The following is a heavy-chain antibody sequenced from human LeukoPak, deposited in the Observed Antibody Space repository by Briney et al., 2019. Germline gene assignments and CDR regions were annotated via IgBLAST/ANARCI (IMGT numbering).Heavy chain of an antibody. Sequence: ASVKVSCKASGYIFTTYDINCVRQATGQGLERMGWMNTHRGNTGYAQKFQGRVTMTRNTSISTAYIDLSSLTSEDTAVYYCARGFYDIKGYYYRFDFWGQGTLVTVSS. V-gene: IGHV1-8*01. D-gene: IGHD3-22*01. J-gene: IGHJ4*02. CDR3: ARGFYDIKGYYYRFDF. CDR2: MNTHRGNT. CDR1: GYIFTTYD.